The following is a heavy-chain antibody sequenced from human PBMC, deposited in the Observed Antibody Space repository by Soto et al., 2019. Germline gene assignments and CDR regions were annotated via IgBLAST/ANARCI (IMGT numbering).Heavy chain of an antibody. V-gene: IGHV3-15*07. D-gene: IGHD4-17*01. CDR2: IKSKTDGGTT. CDR3: TTDVPDYGGNPSDDY. CDR1: GFTFSNAW. Sequence: PGGSLRLSCAASGFTFSNAWMNWVRQAPGKGLEWVGRIKSKTDGGTTDYAAPVKGRFTISRDDSKNTLYLQMNSLKTEDTAVYYCTTDVPDYGGNPSDDYWGQGTLVTVSS. J-gene: IGHJ4*02.